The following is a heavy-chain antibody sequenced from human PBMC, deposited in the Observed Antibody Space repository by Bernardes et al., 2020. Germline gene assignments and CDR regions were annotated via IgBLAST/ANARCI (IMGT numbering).Heavy chain of an antibody. D-gene: IGHD2-2*01. CDR3: ARAGIVVVPAAANWFDP. Sequence: ASVKVSCKASGYTFTAYYIHWVRQAPGQGLEWMGRINPNSGGTDYAQKFQGRVTMTRDTSTRDTSISTAYMELSRLRSDDTAVYYCARAGIVVVPAAANWFDPWGQGTLVTVSS. CDR2: INPNSGGT. V-gene: IGHV1-2*06. J-gene: IGHJ5*02. CDR1: GYTFTAYY.